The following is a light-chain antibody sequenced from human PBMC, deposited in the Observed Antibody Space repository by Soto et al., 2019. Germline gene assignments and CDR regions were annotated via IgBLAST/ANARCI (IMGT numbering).Light chain of an antibody. CDR2: AAS. J-gene: IGKJ1*01. V-gene: IGKV1-12*01. CDR3: QQSNSFPWT. CDR1: QDVSNW. Sequence: DIQMTQSPSSVSASVGDRVNITCRASQDVSNWLAWYQQKPGKGPKLLISAASTLQSGVPSRFSGSRSGTEFTLTINSLQPEDFATYYCQQSNSFPWTFGQGTKVEIK.